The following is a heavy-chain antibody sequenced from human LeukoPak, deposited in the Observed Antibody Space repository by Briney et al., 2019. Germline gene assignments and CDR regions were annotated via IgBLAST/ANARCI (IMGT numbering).Heavy chain of an antibody. Sequence: PGGSLRLSCAAPGFTFSSYSMNWVRQAPGKGLEWVSYISSSSSTIYYADSVKGRFTISRDNAKNSLYLQMNSLRAEDTAVYYCARLENYDFWSGYLPHYYMDVWGKGTTVTVSS. CDR1: GFTFSSYS. D-gene: IGHD3-3*01. CDR3: ARLENYDFWSGYLPHYYMDV. CDR2: ISSSSSTI. V-gene: IGHV3-48*01. J-gene: IGHJ6*03.